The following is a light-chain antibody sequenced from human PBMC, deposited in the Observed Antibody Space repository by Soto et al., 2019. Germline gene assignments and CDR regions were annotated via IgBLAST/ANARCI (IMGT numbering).Light chain of an antibody. CDR2: EVT. J-gene: IGLJ3*02. CDR1: SSDVGGYNY. Sequence: QSVLTQPPSASGSPGQSVTISCTGTSSDVGGYNYVSWYQQYPGRAPKLMIYEVTKRPSGVPDRFSGSKSGNTASLTVSGLQAEDEDDYYCRSYAASNNFYFVFGGGTKLTVL. V-gene: IGLV2-8*01. CDR3: RSYAASNNFYFV.